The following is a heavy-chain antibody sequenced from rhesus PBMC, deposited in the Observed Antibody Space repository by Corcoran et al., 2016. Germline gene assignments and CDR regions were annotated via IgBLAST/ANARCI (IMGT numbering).Heavy chain of an antibody. CDR1: GYTFTDYY. CDR2: INPYNGNT. D-gene: IGHD4-29*01. CDR3: ASGSSYVHDWYFDL. V-gene: IGHV1S2*01. Sequence: QVQLVQSGAEVKKPGSSVKVSCKASGYTFTDYYMHWVRQAPRQGLEWMGWINPYNGNTKYAQKFQGRVTMTRDTSTSTAYMELSSLRSEDTAVYYCASGSSYVHDWYFDLWGPGTPITISS. J-gene: IGHJ2*01.